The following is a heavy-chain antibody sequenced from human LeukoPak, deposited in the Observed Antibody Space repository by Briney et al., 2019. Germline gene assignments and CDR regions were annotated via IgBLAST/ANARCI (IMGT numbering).Heavy chain of an antibody. CDR2: VKSKSEGGTT. J-gene: IGHJ4*02. V-gene: IGHV3-15*01. CDR3: ASGWQLIDF. CDR1: GFTFSKAW. Sequence: TPGGSLRLSCAASGFTFSKAWMSWVRQAPGKGLEYLGRVKSKSEGGTTDYAAPVKGRFSISRDDSKSTLYLQLNSLKIEDTAVYYCASGWQLIDFWGQGTLVTVSS. D-gene: IGHD6-13*01.